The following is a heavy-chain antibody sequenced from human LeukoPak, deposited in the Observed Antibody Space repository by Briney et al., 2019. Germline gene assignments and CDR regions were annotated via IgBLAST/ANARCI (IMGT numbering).Heavy chain of an antibody. CDR3: ARLITGTTTAFDI. Sequence: SETLSLTCTVSGGSISTYYWSWIRQPPGKGLEWIGYIYDSGSTNYNPSLKSRVTISVDTSKNQFSLMLSSVTAADTAVYYCARLITGTTTAFDIWGQGTMVTVSS. V-gene: IGHV4-59*01. CDR2: IYDSGST. CDR1: GGSISTYY. J-gene: IGHJ3*02. D-gene: IGHD1-7*01.